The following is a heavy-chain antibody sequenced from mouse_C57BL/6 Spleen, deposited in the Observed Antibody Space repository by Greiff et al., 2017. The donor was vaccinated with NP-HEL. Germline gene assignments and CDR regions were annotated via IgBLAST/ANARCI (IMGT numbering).Heavy chain of an antibody. CDR3: ARKAYGYFDY. V-gene: IGHV1-69*01. D-gene: IGHD1-1*02. CDR1: GYTFTSYW. J-gene: IGHJ2*01. Sequence: QVQLQQPGAELVMPGASVKLSCKASGYTFTSYWMHWVKQRPGQGLEWIGEIDPSDSYTNYNQKFKGKSTLTVDKSSSTAYMQLSSLTSEDSAVYSCARKAYGYFDYWGQGTTLTVSS. CDR2: IDPSDSYT.